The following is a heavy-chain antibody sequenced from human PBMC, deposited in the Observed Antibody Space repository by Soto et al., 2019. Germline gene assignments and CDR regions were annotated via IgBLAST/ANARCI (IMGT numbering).Heavy chain of an antibody. CDR2: INHSGST. J-gene: IGHJ5*02. CDR1: GGSFRGYY. Sequence: SETLSLTCAVYGGSFRGYYWSWIRQPPGKGLEWIGEINHSGSTNYNPSLKSRVTISVDTSKNQFSLKLSSVTAADTAVYYCARDPSSGRSLPWGQGTLVTVSS. CDR3: ARDPSSGRSLP. V-gene: IGHV4-34*01. D-gene: IGHD3-10*01.